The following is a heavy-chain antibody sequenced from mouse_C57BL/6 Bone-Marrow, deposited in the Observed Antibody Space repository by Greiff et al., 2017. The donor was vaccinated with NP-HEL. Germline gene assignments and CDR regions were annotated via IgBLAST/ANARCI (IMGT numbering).Heavy chain of an antibody. CDR1: GFTITDYY. CDR2: IDPGDGDT. V-gene: IGHV14-1*01. D-gene: IGHD2-3*01. Sequence: VQLQQSGAELVRPGASVKLSCTASGFTITDYYMHWVKQRPEQGLEWIGRIDPGDGDTEYAPKFQGKATMTADTSSNTAYLQLSSLTSEDTAVYCCTTEWLLRRGYFDYWGQGTTLTVSS. CDR3: TTEWLLRRGYFDY. J-gene: IGHJ2*01.